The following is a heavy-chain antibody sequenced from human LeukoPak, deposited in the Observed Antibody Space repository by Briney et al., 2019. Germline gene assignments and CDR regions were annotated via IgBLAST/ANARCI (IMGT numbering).Heavy chain of an antibody. J-gene: IGHJ4*02. CDR1: GFTFSTYA. CDR3: AKDDYYDSSGGFDY. D-gene: IGHD3-22*01. CDR2: ISGSGSST. Sequence: GGSLRLSCADSGFTFSTYAMSWVRQAPRKGLECVSAISGSGSSTYYADSVKGRFTISRDNSKNTLYLQMNSLRAEDTALYYCAKDDYYDSSGGFDYWGQGTLVTVSS. V-gene: IGHV3-23*01.